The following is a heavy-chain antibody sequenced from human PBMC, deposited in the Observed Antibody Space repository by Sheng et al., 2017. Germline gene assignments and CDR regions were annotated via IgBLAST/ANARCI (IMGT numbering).Heavy chain of an antibody. V-gene: IGHV1-69*02. D-gene: IGHD3-10*01. CDR2: IIPILGIA. Sequence: QVQLVQSGAEVKKPGSSVKVSCKASGGTFSSYTISWVRQAPGQGLEWMGRIIPILGIANYAQKFQGRVTITADKSTSTAYMELSSLRSEDTAVYYCEIGIYGSGSYAGSPSLAHFGYMDVWGKGTTVTVSS. CDR1: GGTFSSYT. CDR3: EIGIYGSGSYAGSPSLAHFGYMDV. J-gene: IGHJ6*03.